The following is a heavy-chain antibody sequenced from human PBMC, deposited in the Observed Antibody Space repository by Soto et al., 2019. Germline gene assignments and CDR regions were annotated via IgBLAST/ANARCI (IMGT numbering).Heavy chain of an antibody. CDR2: IIPIFGTA. CDR1: GGIFNTYA. V-gene: IGHV1-69*01. Sequence: QVQLLQSGAEVKRPGSSVRVSCKASGGIFNTYALSWVRQAPGQGLEWMGGIIPIFGTANDAQKFQGSVTITADESTNTPYMELSSLRSDDTAVYYCTRGTGMSHSWYADSWGQGTRVTVSS. J-gene: IGHJ5*02. CDR3: TRGTGMSHSWYADS. D-gene: IGHD6-13*01.